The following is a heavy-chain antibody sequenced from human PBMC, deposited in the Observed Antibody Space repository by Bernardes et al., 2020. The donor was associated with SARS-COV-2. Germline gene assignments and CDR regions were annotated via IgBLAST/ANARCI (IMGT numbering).Heavy chain of an antibody. J-gene: IGHJ6*02. CDR2: ISASGINT. Sequence: GGSLRLSCAASGFTFSNFAMSWVRQVPGLGLEWVSTISASGINTYYADSVKGRFSISRDNAKNTLYLQMNGLRAEDTATYFCAKDKLYGDYSSYHFYYGMDVWGQGTTVAVSS. V-gene: IGHV3-23*01. D-gene: IGHD4-17*01. CDR3: AKDKLYGDYSSYHFYYGMDV. CDR1: GFTFSNFA.